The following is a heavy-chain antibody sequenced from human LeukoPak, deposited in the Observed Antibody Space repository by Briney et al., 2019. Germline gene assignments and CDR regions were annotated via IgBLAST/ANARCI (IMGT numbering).Heavy chain of an antibody. CDR3: ARHGTYYYDSSGYYGGEYDAFDI. V-gene: IGHV4-39*01. J-gene: IGHJ3*02. CDR1: GGSISSSSYY. CDR2: IYYSGST. D-gene: IGHD3-22*01. Sequence: SETLSLTCTVSGGSISSSSYYWGWIRQPPGKGLEWIGSIYYSGSTYYNPSLKSRVTISVDTSKNQFSLKLSSVTAADPAVYYCARHGTYYYDSSGYYGGEYDAFDIWGQGTMVTASS.